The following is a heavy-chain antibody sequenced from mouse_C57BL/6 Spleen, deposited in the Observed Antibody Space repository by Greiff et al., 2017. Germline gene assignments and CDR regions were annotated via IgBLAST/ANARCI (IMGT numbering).Heavy chain of an antibody. V-gene: IGHV1-53*01. CDR2: INPSNGGT. Sequence: VQLQQSGTELVKPGASVKLSCKASGYTFTSYWMHWVKQRPGQGLEWIGNINPSNGGTNYNEKFKSKATLTVDKSSSTAYMQLSSLTSEDSAVYYCARDDGYYRGAMDYWGQGTSVTVSS. CDR3: ARDDGYYRGAMDY. J-gene: IGHJ4*01. CDR1: GYTFTSYW. D-gene: IGHD2-3*01.